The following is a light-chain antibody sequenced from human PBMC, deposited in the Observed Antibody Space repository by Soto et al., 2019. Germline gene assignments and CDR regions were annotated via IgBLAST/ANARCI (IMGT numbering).Light chain of an antibody. CDR2: DVS. CDR3: QQRVNWPPLT. Sequence: EIVLTQSPGTLSLSPGERASLSCRSSQSVSSNFLAWYQQKPGQAPRLLIYDVSNRASGIPARFSGSGSGTDFTLTISSLEPEDFAVYYCQQRVNWPPLTFGGGTKVDIK. CDR1: QSVSSN. V-gene: IGKV3-11*01. J-gene: IGKJ4*01.